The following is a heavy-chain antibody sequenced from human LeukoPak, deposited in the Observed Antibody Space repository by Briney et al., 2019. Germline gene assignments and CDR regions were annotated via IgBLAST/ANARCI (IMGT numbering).Heavy chain of an antibody. J-gene: IGHJ6*02. Sequence: GGSLRLSCAASGFTFSSYWMHWVRQAPGKGLVWVSRINTDGSSTSYADSVKGRFTISRDNAKNTVYLQMNSLRTEDTAVYYCARGLPNYYGMDVWGQGTTVTVSS. CDR3: ARGLPNYYGMDV. CDR1: GFTFSSYW. V-gene: IGHV3-74*01. CDR2: INTDGSST.